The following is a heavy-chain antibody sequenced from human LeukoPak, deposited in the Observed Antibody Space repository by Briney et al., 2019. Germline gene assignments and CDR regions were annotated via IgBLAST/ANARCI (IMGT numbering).Heavy chain of an antibody. CDR2: ISITGDDK. V-gene: IGHV3-43*02. CDR1: GFTFDDYA. D-gene: IGHD2-15*01. J-gene: IGHJ6*02. CDR3: AKDYSHLPYYYYGLDV. Sequence: RGSLRLSCAASGFTFDDYAMHWVRQAPGKGLEWVSLISITGDDKYYAESVKGRFTISRDNSKNSLYLQMNSLRSEDTALYFCAKDYSHLPYYYYGLDVWGQGTTVTVSS.